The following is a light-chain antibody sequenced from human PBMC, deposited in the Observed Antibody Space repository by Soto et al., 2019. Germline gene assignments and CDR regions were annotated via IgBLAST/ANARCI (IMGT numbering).Light chain of an antibody. Sequence: EIVMTQSPATLSVSPGERATLSCRASQSVSSNLAWYQQKPGQAPRLLIYGASTRATGIPARFSGSGSGTDFTLTISRLEPEDFAVYYCQQSSSSPITFGQGTRLEI. CDR1: QSVSSN. CDR3: QQSSSSPIT. J-gene: IGKJ5*01. CDR2: GAS. V-gene: IGKV3-15*01.